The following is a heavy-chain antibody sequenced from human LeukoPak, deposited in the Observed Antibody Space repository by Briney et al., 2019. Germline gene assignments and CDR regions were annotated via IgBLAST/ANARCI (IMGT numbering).Heavy chain of an antibody. Sequence: PGGSLRLSCAASGFTFSSYAMSWVRQAPGKGLEWVSAISGSGGSTYYADSVKGRFTISRDNSKNTLYLQMNSLRAEDTAVYYCARDQYYYGSGNTLDIWGQGTMVTVSS. CDR1: GFTFSSYA. D-gene: IGHD3-10*01. J-gene: IGHJ3*02. V-gene: IGHV3-23*01. CDR2: ISGSGGST. CDR3: ARDQYYYGSGNTLDI.